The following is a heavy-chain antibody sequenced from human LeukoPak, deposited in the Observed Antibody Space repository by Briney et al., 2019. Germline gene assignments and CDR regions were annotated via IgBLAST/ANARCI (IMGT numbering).Heavy chain of an antibody. CDR2: IWYDGSNK. V-gene: IGHV3-33*06. CDR3: AKGYSSGSLYYFDY. D-gene: IGHD6-19*01. J-gene: IGHJ4*02. Sequence: GGSLRLSYAASGFTFSSYGMHWVRQAPGKGLEWVAVIWYDGSNKYYADSVKGRFTISRDNSKNTLYLQMNSLRAEDTAVYYCAKGYSSGSLYYFDYWGQGTLVTVSS. CDR1: GFTFSSYG.